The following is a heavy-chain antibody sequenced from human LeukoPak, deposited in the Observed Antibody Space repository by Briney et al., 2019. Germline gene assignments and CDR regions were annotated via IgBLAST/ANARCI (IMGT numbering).Heavy chain of an antibody. CDR2: ISSTGTYI. CDR3: ARGTSGGSYDY. Sequence: GGSLRLSCAASGFTFSSYTMNWVRQAPGKGLEWVSSISSTGTYIYNADSVKGRFTISRDNARNSLYLQMNSLRAEDTAVYYCARGTSGGSYDYWDQGTLVTVSS. CDR1: GFTFSSYT. D-gene: IGHD1-26*01. J-gene: IGHJ4*02. V-gene: IGHV3-21*01.